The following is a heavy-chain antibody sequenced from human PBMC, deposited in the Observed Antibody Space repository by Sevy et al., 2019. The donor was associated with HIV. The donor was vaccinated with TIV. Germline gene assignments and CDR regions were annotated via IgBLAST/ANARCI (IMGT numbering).Heavy chain of an antibody. CDR1: GFTFSSYS. Sequence: GGSLRLSCAASGFTFSSYSMNWVRQAPGKGLEWVSYISSSSSTIYYADSVKGRFTISRDNAKNSLYLQMNSLRDEDTAVYCCARDPSGSYYGSGSYLPSDYWGQGTLVTVSS. CDR3: ARDPSGSYYGSGSYLPSDY. D-gene: IGHD3-10*01. J-gene: IGHJ4*02. CDR2: ISSSSSTI. V-gene: IGHV3-48*02.